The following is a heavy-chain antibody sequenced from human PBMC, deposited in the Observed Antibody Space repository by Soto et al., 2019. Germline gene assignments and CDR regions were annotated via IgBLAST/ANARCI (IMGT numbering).Heavy chain of an antibody. CDR3: ARNSVAGRNYYYYMDV. J-gene: IGHJ6*03. V-gene: IGHV1-18*01. CDR2: ISAYNGNT. Sequence: ASVKVSCKASGYTFTSYGISWVRQAPGQGLEWMGWISAYNGNTNYAQKLQGRVTMTTDTSTSTAYMELRSLRSDDTAVYYCARNSVAGRNYYYYMDVWGKGTTVTVSS. D-gene: IGHD6-19*01. CDR1: GYTFTSYG.